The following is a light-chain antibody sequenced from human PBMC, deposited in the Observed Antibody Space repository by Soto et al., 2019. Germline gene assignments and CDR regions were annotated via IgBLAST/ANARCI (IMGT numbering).Light chain of an antibody. CDR2: GNS. CDR1: SSNIGTGYD. J-gene: IGLJ2*01. V-gene: IGLV1-40*01. Sequence: QAVVTQPPSVSGAPGQRVPISCTGSSSNIGTGYDVHWYQQLPGTAPKLLIYGNSNRPSGVPDRFSGSKSGTSASLAITGLQAEDEADYYCQSYDSNLSVVFGGGTKLTVL. CDR3: QSYDSNLSVV.